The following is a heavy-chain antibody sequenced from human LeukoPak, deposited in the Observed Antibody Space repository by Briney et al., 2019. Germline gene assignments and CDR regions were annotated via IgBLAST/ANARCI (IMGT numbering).Heavy chain of an antibody. CDR1: GFTVSSNY. Sequence: GGSLRLSCAASGFTVSSNYMSWVRQAPGKGLEWVSVIYSGGSTYYADSVKGRFTISRDNSKNTLYLQMNSLRAEDTAVYHCARDSSGWYGGLDYWGQGTLVTVSS. CDR2: IYSGGST. J-gene: IGHJ4*02. CDR3: ARDSSGWYGGLDY. D-gene: IGHD6-19*01. V-gene: IGHV3-53*01.